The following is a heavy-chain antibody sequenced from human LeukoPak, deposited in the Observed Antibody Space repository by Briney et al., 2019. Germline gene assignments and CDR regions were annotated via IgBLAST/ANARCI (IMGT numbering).Heavy chain of an antibody. CDR2: INPSGGST. D-gene: IGHD3-9*01. CDR1: GYTFTGYY. V-gene: IGHV1-46*01. CDR3: AKDPRYDILTGLRPEAPLDY. J-gene: IGHJ4*02. Sequence: ASVKVSCKASGYTFTGYYMHWVRQAPGQGLEWMGIINPSGGSTSYAQKFQGRVTMTRDTSTSTVYMELSSLRSEDTAVYYCAKDPRYDILTGLRPEAPLDYWGQGTLVTVSS.